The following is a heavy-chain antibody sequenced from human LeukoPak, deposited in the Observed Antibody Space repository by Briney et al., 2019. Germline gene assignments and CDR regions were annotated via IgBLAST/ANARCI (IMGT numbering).Heavy chain of an antibody. CDR2: INAGNGNT. Sequence: GASVKVSCTASGYTFTSYAMHWVRQAPGQRLEWMGWINAGNGNTKYPQKFQGRVTITRDTSASTAYMELSSLRSEDTAVYYCARAFLDYYDSSGYYYGESDFDYRGQGTLVTVSS. J-gene: IGHJ4*02. CDR3: ARAFLDYYDSSGYYYGESDFDY. V-gene: IGHV1-3*01. D-gene: IGHD3-22*01. CDR1: GYTFTSYA.